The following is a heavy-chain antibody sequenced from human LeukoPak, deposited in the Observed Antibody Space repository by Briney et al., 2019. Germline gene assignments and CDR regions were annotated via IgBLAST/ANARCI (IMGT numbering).Heavy chain of an antibody. CDR3: ARDSTWFGEYLLDY. J-gene: IGHJ4*02. Sequence: ASVKVSCKASGYTFTSYGISWVRQSPGQGLEWMGWISAYNGNTNYAQKLQGRVTMTTDTSTSTAYMELRSLRSDDTAVYYCARDSTWFGEYLLDYWGQGTLVTVSS. V-gene: IGHV1-18*01. CDR1: GYTFTSYG. CDR2: ISAYNGNT. D-gene: IGHD3-10*01.